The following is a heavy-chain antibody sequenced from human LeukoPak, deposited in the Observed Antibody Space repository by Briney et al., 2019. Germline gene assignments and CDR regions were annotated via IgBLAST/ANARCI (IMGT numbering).Heavy chain of an antibody. CDR3: ARGRSGYYFTSFDY. Sequence: PSETLSLTCAVYGGSFSGYYWSWIRQPPGKGLEWIGEINHSGSTNYNPSLKSRVTISVDTSKNQFSLKLSSVTAADTAVYYCARGRSGYYFTSFDYWGQGTLVTVSS. D-gene: IGHD3-22*01. CDR1: GGSFSGYY. V-gene: IGHV4-34*01. CDR2: INHSGST. J-gene: IGHJ4*02.